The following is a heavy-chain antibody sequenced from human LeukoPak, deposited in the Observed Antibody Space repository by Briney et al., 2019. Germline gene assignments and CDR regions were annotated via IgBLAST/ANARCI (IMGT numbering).Heavy chain of an antibody. D-gene: IGHD3-10*01. CDR1: GGSITSSSYY. J-gene: IGHJ3*02. CDR2: IYYGGST. V-gene: IGHV4-39*01. CDR3: ARVRVTMARGGDFDI. Sequence: SETLSLTCTVSGGSITSSSYYWVWIRQPPGKGLEWIGSIYYGGSTYYNPSLQSRVSMSVDTSKNQFSLKLSSVTAADTAVYYCARVRVTMARGGDFDIWGQGTMVTVSS.